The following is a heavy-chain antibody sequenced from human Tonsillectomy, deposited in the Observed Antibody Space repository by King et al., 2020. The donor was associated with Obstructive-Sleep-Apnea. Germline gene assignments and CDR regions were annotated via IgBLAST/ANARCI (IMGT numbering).Heavy chain of an antibody. CDR1: GGSISSYY. CDR3: ARGAAMASPGYDAFDI. V-gene: IGHV4-59*01. Sequence: HVQLQESGPGLVKPSETLSLTCTVSGGSISSYYWSWIRQPPGKGLEWIGYIYYSGSTNYNPSLKSRVTISVDTSKNQFSLKLSSVTAADTAVYYCARGAAMASPGYDAFDIWGQGTMVTVSS. J-gene: IGHJ3*02. CDR2: IYYSGST. D-gene: IGHD5-18*01.